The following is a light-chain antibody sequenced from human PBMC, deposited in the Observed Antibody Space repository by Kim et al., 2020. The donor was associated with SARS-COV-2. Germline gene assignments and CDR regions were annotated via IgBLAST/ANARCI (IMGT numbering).Light chain of an antibody. J-gene: IGKJ4*01. Sequence: PGERATLSCRASQSVGTSLAWYQQRPGQPPRLLIYDTFNRATGIPDRFSGSGSGTDVTLTISSLESEDFAVYYCQQRSNWPPALSFGGGTKVDIK. CDR2: DTF. V-gene: IGKV3-11*01. CDR1: QSVGTS. CDR3: QQRSNWPPALS.